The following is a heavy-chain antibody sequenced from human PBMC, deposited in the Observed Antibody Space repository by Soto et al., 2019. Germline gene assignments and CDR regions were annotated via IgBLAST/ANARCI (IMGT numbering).Heavy chain of an antibody. J-gene: IGHJ5*02. CDR1: GGTFSSYA. CDR2: IIPIFGTA. D-gene: IGHD6-6*01. Sequence: SVKVSCKASGGTFSSYAISWVRQAPGQGLEWMGGIIPIFGTANYAQKFQGRVTITADKSTSTAYMELSSLRSEDTAVYYCARVPSSSLWFDPWGQGPLVTVSS. V-gene: IGHV1-69*06. CDR3: ARVPSSSLWFDP.